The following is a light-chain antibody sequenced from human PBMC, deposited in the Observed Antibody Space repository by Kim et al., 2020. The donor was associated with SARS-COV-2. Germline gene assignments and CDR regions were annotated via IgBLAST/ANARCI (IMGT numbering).Light chain of an antibody. CDR1: KLGDKY. CDR2: QDN. J-gene: IGLJ2*01. Sequence: SYELTQPPSVSMSPGQTASITCSGDKLGDKYACWYQQKPGQSPLMLIYQDNKRPSGIPGRFSGSKSGDTATLAISGTQAMDEADYYCQAWDGTSVVFGGGTKVTVL. CDR3: QAWDGTSVV. V-gene: IGLV3-1*01.